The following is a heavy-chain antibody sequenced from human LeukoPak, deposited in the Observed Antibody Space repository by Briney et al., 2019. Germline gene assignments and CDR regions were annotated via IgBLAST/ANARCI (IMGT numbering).Heavy chain of an antibody. CDR2: IYTSGST. Sequence: KPSETLSLTCTVSGGSISSYYWSWIRQPAGKGLEWIGRIYTSGSTNYNPSLKSRVTISVDKSKNQFSLKPSSVTAADTAVYYCARRSPGERAFDIWGQGTMVTVSS. D-gene: IGHD7-27*01. CDR3: ARRSPGERAFDI. J-gene: IGHJ3*02. V-gene: IGHV4-4*07. CDR1: GGSISSYY.